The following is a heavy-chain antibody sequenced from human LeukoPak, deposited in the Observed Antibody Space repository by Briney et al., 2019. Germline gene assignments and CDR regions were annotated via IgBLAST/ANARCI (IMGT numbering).Heavy chain of an antibody. CDR3: ARGYSSGWDSYYYYGMDV. V-gene: IGHV1-18*01. Sequence: ASVKVSCKASGYTFTSYGISWVRQAPGQGLEWMGWISAYNGNTNYAQKLQGRVTMTTDTSTSTAYMELRSLRSDDTAVYYCARGYSSGWDSYYYYGMDVWGQGTTVTVSS. CDR2: ISAYNGNT. CDR1: GYTFTSYG. J-gene: IGHJ6*02. D-gene: IGHD6-19*01.